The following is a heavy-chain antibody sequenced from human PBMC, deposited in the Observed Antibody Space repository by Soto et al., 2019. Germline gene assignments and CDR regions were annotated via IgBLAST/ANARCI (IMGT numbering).Heavy chain of an antibody. CDR3: ARSSTAAWFDP. CDR1: GYTFTGYY. D-gene: IGHD6-13*01. CDR2: INPNTGGT. Sequence: QVQLVQSGAEVKKPGASVKVSCKTSGYTFTGYYMHWVRQAPGQGLEWMGWINPNTGGTNYAQKFQGWVTMTRDTSITTASMELSRLTSDDTAVYYCARSSTAAWFDPWGQVTLVTVSS. V-gene: IGHV1-2*04. J-gene: IGHJ5*02.